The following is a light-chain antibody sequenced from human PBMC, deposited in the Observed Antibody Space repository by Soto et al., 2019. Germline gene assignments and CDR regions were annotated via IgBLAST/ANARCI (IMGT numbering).Light chain of an antibody. CDR1: QSVSNNY. V-gene: IGKV3-20*01. CDR3: QQYYSYPLT. Sequence: NVLKLSAGTLSLYAGERATLSCRASQSVSNNYLAWYQQTPGQAPRLLIYGASNRATGIPERFICSGAGPECTRTISCLQSEDAETDFCQQYYSYPLTFSGGTKVDIK. CDR2: GAS. J-gene: IGKJ4*01.